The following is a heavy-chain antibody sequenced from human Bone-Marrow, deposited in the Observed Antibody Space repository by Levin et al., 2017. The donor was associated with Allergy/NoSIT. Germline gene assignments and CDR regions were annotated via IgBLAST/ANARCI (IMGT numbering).Heavy chain of an antibody. CDR3: ARGPADDFWGGSYEPDYYYYYTDV. V-gene: IGHV4-34*01. CDR2: INHRGST. Sequence: PSETLSLTCAVHGGSFSGYYWSWVRQPPGKGLEWIGEINHRGSTKSNPSLKSRVTISVDTSKTQYSLKLSSVTAADTAVYYCARGPADDFWGGSYEPDYYYYYTDVWGKGTTVTVSS. D-gene: IGHD3-3*01. J-gene: IGHJ6*03. CDR1: GGSFSGYY.